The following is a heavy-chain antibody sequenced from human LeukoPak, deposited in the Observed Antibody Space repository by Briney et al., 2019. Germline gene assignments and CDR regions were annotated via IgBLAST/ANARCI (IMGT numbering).Heavy chain of an antibody. J-gene: IGHJ4*02. CDR3: ARVRSSGWSYFDY. CDR1: GFTFSSYW. V-gene: IGHV3-74*01. Sequence: PGRSLRLSCAPAGFTFSSYWMHWVSQAPGKVMVWVSRINSDGSSTSYADSVKGRFTISRDNPKNTLYLQMNSLRPEHTAVYYCARVRSSGWSYFDYWGQGTLVTVSS. CDR2: INSDGSST. D-gene: IGHD6-19*01.